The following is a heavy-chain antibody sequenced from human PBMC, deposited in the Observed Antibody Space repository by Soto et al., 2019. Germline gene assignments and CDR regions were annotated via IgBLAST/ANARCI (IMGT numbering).Heavy chain of an antibody. D-gene: IGHD4-4*01. CDR3: ARSRDGYSFYFYYGMDG. V-gene: IGHV3-30*03. CDR1: GFTFTSYG. CDR2: ILHDGSAE. J-gene: IGHJ6*02. Sequence: GGSLRLSCAASGFTFTSYGVHWVRQAPGKGLEWMALILHDGSAEYYADSVKGRFTISRDNSKNTLYLQMNSLRAEDTAVYYCARSRDGYSFYFYYGMDGWGQGTTVTVSS.